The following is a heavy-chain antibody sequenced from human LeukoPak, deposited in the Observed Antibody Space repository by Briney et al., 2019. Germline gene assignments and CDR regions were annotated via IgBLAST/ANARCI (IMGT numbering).Heavy chain of an antibody. CDR2: MRDDGSEE. Sequence: PGGSLRLSCAASGFTFDDYGMSWVRQAPGKGLEWVANMRDDGSEEFYVNSVKGRFTISRDNAKNSLYLQMDSLRAEDTAVYYCARDLWLGERGLFFFEYWGQGALVTVAS. J-gene: IGHJ4*02. CDR3: ARDLWLGERGLFFFEY. CDR1: GFTFDDYG. V-gene: IGHV3-7*01. D-gene: IGHD3-22*01.